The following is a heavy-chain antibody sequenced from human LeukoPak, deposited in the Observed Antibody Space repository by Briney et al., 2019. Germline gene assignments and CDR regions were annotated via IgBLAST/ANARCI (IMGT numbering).Heavy chain of an antibody. CDR3: ASDSTIFGGFDP. V-gene: IGHV3-48*04. D-gene: IGHD3-3*01. Sequence: GGSLRLSCAASGFTFSSYSMNWVRQAPGKGLEWVSHISSSSSTIYYADSVKGRFTISRDNAKNSLYLQMNSLRAEDTAVYYCASDSTIFGGFDPWGQGTLVTVSS. J-gene: IGHJ5*02. CDR2: ISSSSSTI. CDR1: GFTFSSYS.